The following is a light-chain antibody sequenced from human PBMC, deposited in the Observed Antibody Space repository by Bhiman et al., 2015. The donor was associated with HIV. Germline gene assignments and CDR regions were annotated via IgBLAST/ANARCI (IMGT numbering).Light chain of an antibody. Sequence: QSVLTQPPSASGTPGQRVTISCSGSSSNIGSHYVYWYHHVPGTTPKVLIYRNNQRPSGVPDRFSGFRSGTSASLAISGLRSEDEADYYCVVWEDSLSVVVFGGGTKLTVL. CDR2: RNN. CDR1: SSNIGSHY. CDR3: VVWEDSLSVVV. V-gene: IGLV1-47*01. J-gene: IGLJ2*01.